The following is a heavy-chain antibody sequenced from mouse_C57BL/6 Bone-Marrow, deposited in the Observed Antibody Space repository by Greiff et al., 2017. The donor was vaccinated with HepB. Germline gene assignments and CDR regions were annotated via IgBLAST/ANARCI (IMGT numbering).Heavy chain of an antibody. D-gene: IGHD1-1*01. V-gene: IGHV1-69*01. CDR2: IDPSDSYT. J-gene: IGHJ1*03. CDR1: GYTFTSYW. Sequence: QVQLQQPGAELVMPGASVKLSCKASGYTFTSYWMHWVKQRPGQGLEWIGEIDPSDSYTNYNQKFNGKSTLTVDKSSSTAYMQLSSLTSEDSAVYYCARPCYYGSSIWYFDVWGTGTTVTVSS. CDR3: ARPCYYGSSIWYFDV.